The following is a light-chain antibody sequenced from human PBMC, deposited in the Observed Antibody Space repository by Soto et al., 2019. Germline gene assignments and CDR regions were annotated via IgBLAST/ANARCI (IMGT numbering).Light chain of an antibody. CDR2: DAS. V-gene: IGKV3-11*01. CDR3: QQRSNWPTT. CDR1: QSVSSY. Sequence: ESVLTQSPPTLSLSPGERATLSCRASQSVSSYLAWYQQKPGQAPRLLIYDASNRATGIPARFSGSGSGTDFTLTISSLEPEDFAVYYCQQRSNWPTTFGQGTKVDIK. J-gene: IGKJ1*01.